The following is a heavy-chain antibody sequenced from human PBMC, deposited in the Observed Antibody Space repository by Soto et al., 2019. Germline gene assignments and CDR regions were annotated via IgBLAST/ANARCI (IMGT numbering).Heavy chain of an antibody. J-gene: IGHJ4*02. Sequence: QVHLVQSGAEVKKPGASVKVSCQASGYAFTTYGITWVRQAPGQGLEWMGWISAHNGNTNYAQKRQGRVTGTRDTSTSTAYMELRSLRSDDTAVYYCARGRYGDYWGQGALVTVSS. CDR3: ARGRYGDY. CDR2: ISAHNGNT. D-gene: IGHD1-1*01. CDR1: GYAFTTYG. V-gene: IGHV1-18*01.